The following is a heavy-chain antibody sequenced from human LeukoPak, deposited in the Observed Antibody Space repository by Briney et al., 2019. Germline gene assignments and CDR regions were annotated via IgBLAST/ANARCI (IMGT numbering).Heavy chain of an antibody. CDR1: GFTFSSYG. J-gene: IGHJ2*01. Sequence: PGGSLRLSCAASGFTFSSYGMHWVRQAPGKGLEWVSSISDDAASTYYADSVKGRFTISRDNSKNTLYLQMSSLRAEDTALYYCAGGWYFDLWGRGTLVTVSS. CDR3: AGGWYFDL. CDR2: ISDDAAST. V-gene: IGHV3-23*01.